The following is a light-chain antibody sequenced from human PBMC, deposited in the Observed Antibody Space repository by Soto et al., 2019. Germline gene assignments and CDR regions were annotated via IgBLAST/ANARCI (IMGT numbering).Light chain of an antibody. V-gene: IGLV8-61*01. Sequence: QTVVTQEPSFSVSPGGTVTLTCGLSSASVSISYYPSWYQQTPGQAPRTLIYNTNARSSGVPDRFSGSILGNKAALTITGAQADDESDYYCVLYMGSGIWVFGGGTKLNVL. CDR2: NTN. CDR3: VLYMGSGIWV. CDR1: SASVSISYY. J-gene: IGLJ3*02.